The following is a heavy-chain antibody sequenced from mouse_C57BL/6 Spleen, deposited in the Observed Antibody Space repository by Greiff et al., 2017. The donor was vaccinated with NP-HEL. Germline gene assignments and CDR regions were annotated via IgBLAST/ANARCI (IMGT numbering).Heavy chain of an antibody. CDR2: ISDGGSYT. D-gene: IGHD2-1*01. CDR3: ARGGYGNYCWFAY. CDR1: GFTFSSYA. V-gene: IGHV5-4*01. Sequence: EVQVVESGGGLVKPGGSLKLSCAASGFTFSSYAMSWVRQTPEKRLEWVATISDGGSYTYYPDNVKGRFTISRDNAKNNLYLQMSHPKSEDTAMYYCARGGYGNYCWFAYWGQGTLVTVSA. J-gene: IGHJ3*01.